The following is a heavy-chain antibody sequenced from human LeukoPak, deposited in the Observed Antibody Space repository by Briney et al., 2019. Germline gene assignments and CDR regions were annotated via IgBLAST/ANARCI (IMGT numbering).Heavy chain of an antibody. CDR3: ARESGYAVGDF. D-gene: IGHD5-12*01. Sequence: GGSLRLSCAASGFTFSSYGMHWVRQAPGKGLEWASVIYNDGRTYYADSVKGRFIISKDNSKNTLYLQMNNLRADDTAVYYCARESGYAVGDFWGRGTLVTVSS. CDR1: GFTFSSYG. J-gene: IGHJ4*02. V-gene: IGHV3-53*01. CDR2: IYNDGRT.